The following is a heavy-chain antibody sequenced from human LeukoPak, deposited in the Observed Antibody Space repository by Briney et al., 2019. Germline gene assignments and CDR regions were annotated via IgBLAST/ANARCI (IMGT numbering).Heavy chain of an antibody. CDR2: VYFSGTA. CDR1: NGSISNYY. CDR3: AREGSKLGIDY. V-gene: IGHV4-59*01. Sequence: KPSETLSLTCTVSNGSISNYYWSWIRQPPGKGLEWIGCVYFSGTANYSPSLKSRVTISVDTSENQFSLKLSSVTAADTAVYYCAREGSKLGIDYWGQGTLVTVSS. J-gene: IGHJ4*02. D-gene: IGHD6-6*01.